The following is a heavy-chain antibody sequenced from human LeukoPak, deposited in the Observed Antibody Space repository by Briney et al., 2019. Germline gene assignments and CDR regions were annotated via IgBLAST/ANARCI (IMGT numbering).Heavy chain of an antibody. CDR2: ISAYNGNT. Sequence: VASVKVSCKASGYTFTSYGIGWVRQAPGQGLEWMGWISAYNGNTNYAQKLQGRVTMTTDTSTSTAYMEQRSLRSDDTAVYYCARDYGYSGYDTPHDAFDIWGLGTMVTVSS. J-gene: IGHJ3*02. CDR3: ARDYGYSGYDTPHDAFDI. CDR1: GYTFTSYG. V-gene: IGHV1-18*01. D-gene: IGHD5-12*01.